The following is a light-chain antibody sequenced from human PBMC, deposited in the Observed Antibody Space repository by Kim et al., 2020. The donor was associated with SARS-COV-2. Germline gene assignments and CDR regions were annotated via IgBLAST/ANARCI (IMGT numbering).Light chain of an antibody. CDR2: QDS. CDR3: QAWDSSTAGV. J-gene: IGLJ3*02. Sequence: VAPGQTASSTCTGYKLGDKDACLYQQKPGQSPVLVIYQDSKRPSGIPERFSGSNSGNTDTLTISGTQAMDEADYYWQAWDSSTAGVFGGGTQLTVL. CDR1: KLGDKD. V-gene: IGLV3-1*01.